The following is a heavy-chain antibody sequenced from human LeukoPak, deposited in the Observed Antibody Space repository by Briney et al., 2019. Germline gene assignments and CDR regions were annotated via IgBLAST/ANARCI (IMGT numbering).Heavy chain of an antibody. CDR2: IDTSGIT. D-gene: IGHD4-23*01. V-gene: IGHV4-4*07. Sequence: SETLYLICTVSGGSITSYYWSWIRQPAGKALERIGRIDTSGITNYNPSLKSRVTMSVHTSKNQFSLKLSTVTPADSAVYYCARGIRWSTPLGAFDIWGQGTMVTVSS. J-gene: IGHJ3*02. CDR1: GGSITSYY. CDR3: ARGIRWSTPLGAFDI.